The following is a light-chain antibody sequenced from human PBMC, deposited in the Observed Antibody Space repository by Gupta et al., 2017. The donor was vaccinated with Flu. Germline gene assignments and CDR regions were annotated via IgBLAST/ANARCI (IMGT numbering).Light chain of an antibody. CDR1: NIRSKS. J-gene: IGLJ2*01. CDR2: DDS. Sequence: SYVLTQPPSVSVAPGQRARLTCEGDNIRSKSVHWYQQRPGQAPVLVMYDDSDRPSGIPERFSGSNPGKTATLSISRVEAGDEADYYCLVWDSGSDQLVFGGGTKLTVL. CDR3: LVWDSGSDQLV. V-gene: IGLV3-21*02.